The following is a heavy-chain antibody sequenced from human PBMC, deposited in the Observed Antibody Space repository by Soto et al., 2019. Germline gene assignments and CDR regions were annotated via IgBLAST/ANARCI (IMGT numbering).Heavy chain of an antibody. D-gene: IGHD3-3*01. CDR2: ISGSGGST. CDR3: AKDRGGIVRFLELLDLYYYCMDV. CDR1: GFTFSSYA. V-gene: IGHV3-23*01. J-gene: IGHJ6*02. Sequence: GGSLRLSCAASGFTFSSYAMSWVRQAPGKGLEWVSAISGSGGSTYYADSVKGRFTISRDNSKNTLYLQMNSLRAEDTAVYYCAKDRGGIVRFLELLDLYYYCMDVWGQGTTVTVSS.